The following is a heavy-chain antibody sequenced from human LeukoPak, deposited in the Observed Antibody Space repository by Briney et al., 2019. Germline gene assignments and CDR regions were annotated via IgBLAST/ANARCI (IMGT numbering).Heavy chain of an antibody. CDR2: VSAYNGDT. V-gene: IGHV1-18*01. D-gene: IGHD3-22*01. CDR3: ARDTYDSSGYYPDY. Sequence: ASVTVSYKASGYTFTDFGVTWVRQAPGQGREWMGWVSAYNGDTSYAQKVQGRVTMTRDTSISTAYMELSRLRSDDTAVYYCARDTYDSSGYYPDYWGQGTLVTVSS. J-gene: IGHJ4*02. CDR1: GYTFTDFG.